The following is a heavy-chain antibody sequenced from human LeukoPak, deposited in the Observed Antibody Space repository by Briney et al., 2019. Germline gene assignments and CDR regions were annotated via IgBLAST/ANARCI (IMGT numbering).Heavy chain of an antibody. CDR3: ARAYYSSGWYAYFDY. Sequence: GASVKFSCKASGYTFTSYGISWVRQAPGQGLEWMGWISAYNGNTNYAQKLQGRVTITTDTSTSTAYMELRSLRSDDTAVYYCARAYYSSGWYAYFDYWGQGTLVTVSS. D-gene: IGHD6-19*01. CDR1: GYTFTSYG. J-gene: IGHJ4*02. V-gene: IGHV1-18*01. CDR2: ISAYNGNT.